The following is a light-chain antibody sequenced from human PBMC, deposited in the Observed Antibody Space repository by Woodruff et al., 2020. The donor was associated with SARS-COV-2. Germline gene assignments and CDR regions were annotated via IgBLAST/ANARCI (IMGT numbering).Light chain of an antibody. J-gene: IGKJ4*01. V-gene: IGKV6-21*01. CDR3: HQSSSFPLT. CDR2: S. Sequence: SESFSGVPSRFSGSGSGTDFTLTINSLEAEDAATYYCHQSSSFPLTFGGGTKVEIK.